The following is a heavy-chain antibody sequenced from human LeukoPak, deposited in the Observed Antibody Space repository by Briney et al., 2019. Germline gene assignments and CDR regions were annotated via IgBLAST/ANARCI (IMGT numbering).Heavy chain of an antibody. V-gene: IGHV1-69*05. CDR1: GYTFTSYG. J-gene: IGHJ6*03. CDR3: ARGTPVPIDYYYYYYMDV. Sequence: SVKVSCKASGYTFTSYGISWVRQAPGQGLEWMGGIIPIFGTANYAQKFQGRVTITTDESTSTAYVELSSLRSEDTAVYYCARGTPVPIDYYYYYYMDVWGKGTTVTVSS. CDR2: IIPIFGTA.